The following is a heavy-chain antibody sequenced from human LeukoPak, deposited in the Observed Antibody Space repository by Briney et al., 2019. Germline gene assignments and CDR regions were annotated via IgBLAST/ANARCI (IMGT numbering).Heavy chain of an antibody. CDR1: GFTFSSYA. CDR2: ISGSGGST. J-gene: IGHJ4*02. V-gene: IGHV3-23*01. CDR3: AKGRTSGTYYNSFDY. Sequence: GGSLRLSCAASGFTFSSYAMSWVRQAPGKGLEWVSDISGSGGSTDYADSVKGRFTISRDNSKNTLYLQMNSLRAEDTAVYYCAKGRTSGTYYNSFDYWGQGTLVTVSS. D-gene: IGHD3-10*01.